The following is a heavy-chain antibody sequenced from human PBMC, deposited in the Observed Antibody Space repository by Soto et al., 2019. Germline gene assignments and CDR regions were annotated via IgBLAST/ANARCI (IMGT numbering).Heavy chain of an antibody. CDR1: GFTFSSYA. J-gene: IGHJ5*02. V-gene: IGHV3-23*01. D-gene: IGHD6-13*01. CDR3: AKLQGSSWANWFDP. Sequence: HPGGSLRLSCAASGFTFSSYAMSWVRQAPGKGLEWVLAISGSGGSTYYADSVKGRFTISRDNSKNTLYLQMNSLRAEDTAVYYCAKLQGSSWANWFDPWGQGTLVTVSS. CDR2: ISGSGGST.